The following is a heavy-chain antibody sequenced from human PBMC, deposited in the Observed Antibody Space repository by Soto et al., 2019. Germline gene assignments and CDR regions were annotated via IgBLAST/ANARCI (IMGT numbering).Heavy chain of an antibody. CDR1: GGSISSYY. D-gene: IGHD4-17*01. V-gene: IGHV4-59*01. CDR2: IYYSGST. J-gene: IGHJ4*02. CDR3: ARVYGDYLDY. Sequence: QVQLQESGPGLVKPSETLSLTCTVSGGSISSYYWSWIRQPPGKGLEWIGYIYYSGSTNYNPSPTSRVTISVDSSKNQFSLKLSSVTAADTAVYYCARVYGDYLDYWGQGTLVTVSS.